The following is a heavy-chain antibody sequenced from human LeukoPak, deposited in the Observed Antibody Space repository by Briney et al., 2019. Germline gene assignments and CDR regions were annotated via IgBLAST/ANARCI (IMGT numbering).Heavy chain of an antibody. CDR3: ARDLKGIYLYYYYGMDV. Sequence: KPGGSLRLSCAASGFTFSSYAMSWIRQPPGKGLEWIGEINHSGSTNYNPSLKSRVTISVDTSKNQFSLKLSSVTAADTAVYYCARDLKGIYLYYYYGMDVWGQGTTVTVSS. CDR2: INHSGST. CDR1: GFTFSSYA. D-gene: IGHD2/OR15-2a*01. J-gene: IGHJ6*02. V-gene: IGHV4-34*01.